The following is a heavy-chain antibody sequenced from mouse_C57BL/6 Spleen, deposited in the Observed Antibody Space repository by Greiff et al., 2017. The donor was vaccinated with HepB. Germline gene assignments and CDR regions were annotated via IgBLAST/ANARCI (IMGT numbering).Heavy chain of an antibody. CDR1: GYAFSSYW. D-gene: IGHD2-5*01. J-gene: IGHJ3*01. V-gene: IGHV1-80*01. Sequence: GAELVKPVWGVKVSCKASGYAFSSYWMNWVKQRPGKGLEWIGQIYPGDGDTNYNGKFKGKATLTADKSSSTAYMQLSSLTSEDSAVYFCASGPYYSNYAWFAYWGQGTLVTVSA. CDR3: ASGPYYSNYAWFAY. CDR2: IYPGDGDT.